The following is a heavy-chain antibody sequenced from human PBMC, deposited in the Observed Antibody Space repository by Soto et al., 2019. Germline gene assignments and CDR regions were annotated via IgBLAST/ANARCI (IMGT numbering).Heavy chain of an antibody. V-gene: IGHV3-21*01. CDR2: ISSSSSYI. D-gene: IGHD3-10*01. CDR1: GFTFSSYS. CDR3: ARDTTGGGSGDFDY. J-gene: IGHJ4*02. Sequence: PGGSLRLSCAASGFTFSSYSMNWVRQAPGKGLEWVSSISSSSSYIYYADSVKGRFTISRDNAKNSLYLQMNSLRAEDTAVYYCARDTTGGGSGDFDYWGQGTLVTVSS.